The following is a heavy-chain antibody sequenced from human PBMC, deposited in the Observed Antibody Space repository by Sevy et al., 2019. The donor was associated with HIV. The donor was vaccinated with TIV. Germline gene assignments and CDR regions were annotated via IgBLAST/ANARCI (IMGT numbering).Heavy chain of an antibody. CDR2: FDPEDGKT. D-gene: IGHD3-10*01. Sequence: ASVKVSCKVSGYTLTELSMHWVRQAPGKGLEWMGGFDPEDGKTIYTQKFQGRVIMTEDTSTDTAYMELSSLRSEDTAVYYCATDMNGSGSYYNGGWRYYFDYWGQGTLVTVSS. J-gene: IGHJ4*02. V-gene: IGHV1-24*01. CDR1: GYTLTELS. CDR3: ATDMNGSGSYYNGGWRYYFDY.